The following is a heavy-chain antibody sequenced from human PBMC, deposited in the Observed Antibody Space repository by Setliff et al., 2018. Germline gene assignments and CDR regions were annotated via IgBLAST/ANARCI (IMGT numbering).Heavy chain of an antibody. CDR2: IYCSGST. J-gene: IGHJ3*02. V-gene: IGHV4-39*01. Sequence: SETLSLTCTVSGGSISSSSYYWGWIRQPPGKGLEWIGSIYCSGSTYYNPSLKSRVTISVDTSKNQFSLKLSSVTAADTAVYYCVGLDFTDAFDIWGQGTMVTVSS. D-gene: IGHD3-16*01. CDR1: GGSISSSSYY. CDR3: VGLDFTDAFDI.